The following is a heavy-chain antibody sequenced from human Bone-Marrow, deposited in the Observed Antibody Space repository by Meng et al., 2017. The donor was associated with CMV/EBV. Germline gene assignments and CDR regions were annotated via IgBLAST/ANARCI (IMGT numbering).Heavy chain of an antibody. CDR2: ISAYNGNT. Sequence: ASVKVSCKASGYTFTSYGISWVRQAPGQGLEWMGWISAYNGNTNYAQKLQGRVTMTTDTSTSTAYMELRSLRSDDTAVYYCARDADIVVVPAAMPVYGMDVGGQGTTVTVSS. V-gene: IGHV1-18*01. CDR3: ARDADIVVVPAAMPVYGMDV. CDR1: GYTFTSYG. D-gene: IGHD2-2*01. J-gene: IGHJ6*02.